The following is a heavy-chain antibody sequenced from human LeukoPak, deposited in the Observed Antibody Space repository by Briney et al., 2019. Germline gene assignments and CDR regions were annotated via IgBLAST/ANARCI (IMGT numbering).Heavy chain of an antibody. CDR1: GFTFSTHW. V-gene: IGHV3-7*01. J-gene: IGHJ4*02. Sequence: GGSLRLSCAASGFTFSTHWMSWIRQTPGKGPEWVANMNEDGSKRYYVDSVKGRFTISRDNARNSLYLQMSSLGAEDTAVYYCARDPFIFNGWYDWGQGALVTVSS. D-gene: IGHD6-19*01. CDR2: MNEDGSKR. CDR3: ARDPFIFNGWYD.